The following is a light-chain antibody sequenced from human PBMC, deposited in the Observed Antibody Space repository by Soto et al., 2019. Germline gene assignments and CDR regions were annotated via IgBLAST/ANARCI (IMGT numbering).Light chain of an antibody. V-gene: IGKV1-33*01. CDR3: QQFKNYTVT. CDR1: QNINNY. J-gene: IGKJ5*01. CDR2: DAS. Sequence: DIQMTQSPSSLSASVGDRVTITCPASQNINNYLNWYQQKPGRDPKLLIYDASNLEAGVPSRFRGSGSGTDFNLTISSLHTEDFAVYVCQQFKNYTVTFGQGTRREIK.